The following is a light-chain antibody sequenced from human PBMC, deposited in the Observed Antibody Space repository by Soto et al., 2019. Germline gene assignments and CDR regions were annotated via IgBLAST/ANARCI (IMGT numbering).Light chain of an antibody. V-gene: IGLV2-14*03. Sequence: QSALTQPASVSGTPGQSITISCTGTSSDVGAYNYVSWYQQYPGKAPKLIIYDVNNRPSGVSCRFSGSKSGNTASLTISEVQAEDEADYYCNSYAGTSYVFGTGTKLTVL. J-gene: IGLJ1*01. CDR2: DVN. CDR3: NSYAGTSYV. CDR1: SSDVGAYNY.